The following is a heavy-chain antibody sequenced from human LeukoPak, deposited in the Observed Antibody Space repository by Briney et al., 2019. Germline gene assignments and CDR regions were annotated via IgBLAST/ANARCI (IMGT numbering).Heavy chain of an antibody. CDR2: ISHSGST. J-gene: IGHJ4*02. CDR3: ARGDVIAAAGKIFDY. CDR1: GGSFSGYY. V-gene: IGHV4-34*01. D-gene: IGHD6-13*01. Sequence: SETLSLTCAVYGGSFSGYYWSWIRQPPGKGLEWIGEISHSGSTNYNPSLKSRVTISVDTSKNQFSLKLSSVTAADTAVYYCARGDVIAAAGKIFDYWGQGTLVTVSS.